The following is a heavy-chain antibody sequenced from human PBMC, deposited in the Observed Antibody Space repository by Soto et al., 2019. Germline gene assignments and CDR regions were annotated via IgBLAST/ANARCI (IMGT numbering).Heavy chain of an antibody. Sequence: QVQLQESGPGLVKPSQTLSLTCTVSGGSISSGGYYWSWIRQHPGKGLEWIGYISYSGNTYYNPSLKSRVTISADTSNNRCSLTLTSVTAADTAVYYCARSVFPWGRGTLVTVSS. CDR3: ARSVFP. V-gene: IGHV4-31*03. CDR1: GGSISSGGYY. CDR2: ISYSGNT. J-gene: IGHJ5*02.